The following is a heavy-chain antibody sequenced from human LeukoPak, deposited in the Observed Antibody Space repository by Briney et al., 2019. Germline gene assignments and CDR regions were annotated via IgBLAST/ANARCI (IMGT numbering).Heavy chain of an antibody. CDR1: GFTFSSHW. J-gene: IGHJ6*02. CDR2: ISSDSSNR. CDR3: TKDITAGGADV. Sequence: GGSLRLSCVASGFTFSSHWMHWVRQVPGKGLVWVSRISSDSSNRRYAESVKGRFTISRDNAKNSLYLEMNSLRVEDTALYYCTKDITAGGADVWGQGTTVTVSS. D-gene: IGHD2-21*02. V-gene: IGHV3-74*01.